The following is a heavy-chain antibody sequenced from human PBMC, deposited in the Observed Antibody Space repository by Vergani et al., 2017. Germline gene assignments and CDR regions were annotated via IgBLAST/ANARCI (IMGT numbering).Heavy chain of an antibody. CDR2: ISSSGSTI. V-gene: IGHV3-11*01. CDR3: ARDEGYCTNGVCYERNWFDP. J-gene: IGHJ5*02. D-gene: IGHD2-8*01. Sequence: QVQLVESGGGLVKPGGSLRLSCAASGFTFSDYYMSWIRQAPGKGLEWVSYISSSGSTIYYADSVKGRFTISRDNAKNSLYLQMNSLRAEDTAVYYCARDEGYCTNGVCYERNWFDPWGQGTLVTVSS. CDR1: GFTFSDYY.